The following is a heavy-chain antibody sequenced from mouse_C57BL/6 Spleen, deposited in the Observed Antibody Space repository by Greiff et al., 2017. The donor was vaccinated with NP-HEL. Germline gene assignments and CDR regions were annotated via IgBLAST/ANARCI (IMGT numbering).Heavy chain of an antibody. V-gene: IGHV3-6*01. J-gene: IGHJ1*03. Sequence: EVHLVESGPGLVKPSQSLSLTCSVPGYSITSGYYWNWIRQFPGNKLEWMGYISYDGSNNYNPSLKNRISITRDTSKNQFFLKLNSVTTEDTATYYCARTVKNYYGSSWYFDVWGTGTTVTVSS. CDR1: GYSITSGYY. CDR3: ARTVKNYYGSSWYFDV. D-gene: IGHD1-1*01. CDR2: ISYDGSN.